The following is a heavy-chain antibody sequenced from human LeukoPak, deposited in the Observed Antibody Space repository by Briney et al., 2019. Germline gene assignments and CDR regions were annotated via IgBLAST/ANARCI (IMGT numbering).Heavy chain of an antibody. CDR3: ARDRLGGSTYNWFDP. D-gene: IGHD5-12*01. Sequence: PGGSLRLSCAASGFTFNTFNMNWVRQAPGKGLEWVSSITSGGDYIYYADSVKGRFTTSRDNAKNSLSLQLNSLRVEDTAVYYCARDRLGGSTYNWFDPWGQGTLVTVSS. CDR1: GFTFNTFN. CDR2: ITSGGDYI. J-gene: IGHJ5*02. V-gene: IGHV3-21*01.